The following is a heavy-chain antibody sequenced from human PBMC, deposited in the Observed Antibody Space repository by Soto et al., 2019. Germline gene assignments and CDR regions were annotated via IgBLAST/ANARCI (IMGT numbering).Heavy chain of an antibody. CDR2: IYYSGST. J-gene: IGHJ6*03. V-gene: IGHV4-59*08. CDR3: ARLIYDFWSGYLDV. Sequence: SETLSLTCTVSGGSISSYYWSWIRQPPGKGLEWIGYIYYSGSTNYNPSLKSRVTISVDTSKNQFSLKLSSVTAADTAVYYCARLIYDFWSGYLDVWGTGTTVTVSS. CDR1: GGSISSYY. D-gene: IGHD3-3*01.